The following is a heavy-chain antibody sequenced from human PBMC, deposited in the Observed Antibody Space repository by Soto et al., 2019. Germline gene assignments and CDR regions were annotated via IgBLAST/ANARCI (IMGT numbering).Heavy chain of an antibody. CDR1: GFSLNTSGVA. CDR2: IYWDDDK. J-gene: IGHJ4*02. Sequence: QITLRESGPTLVTPTQTLTLTCTFSGFSLNTSGVAVGWIRQPPGKALEWLALIYWDDDKRYSPYLESRLTITKHSSKNQLVLTTSNIGPVDTATYHCAHRNSCGGDCFLDCWCQGTLVILPS. V-gene: IGHV2-5*02. CDR3: AHRNSCGGDCFLDC. D-gene: IGHD2-21*01.